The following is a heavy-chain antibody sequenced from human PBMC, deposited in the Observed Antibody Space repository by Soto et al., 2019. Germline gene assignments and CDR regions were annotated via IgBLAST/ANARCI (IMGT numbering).Heavy chain of an antibody. D-gene: IGHD5-18*01. J-gene: IGHJ4*02. V-gene: IGHV4-31*03. Sequence: PSETLSLTCTVSGGSISSGGYYWSWIRQHPGKGLEWIGYIYYSGSTYYNPSLKSRVTISVDTSKNQFSLKLSSVTAADTAVYYCARGIQLWLQFGLDYWGQGTLVTVSS. CDR1: GGSISSGGYY. CDR2: IYYSGST. CDR3: ARGIQLWLQFGLDY.